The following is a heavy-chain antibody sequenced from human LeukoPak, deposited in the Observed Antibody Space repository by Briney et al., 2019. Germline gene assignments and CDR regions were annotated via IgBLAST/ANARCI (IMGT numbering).Heavy chain of an antibody. CDR3: ARPIAAAGTGAFDI. Sequence: ASVKVSCKASGYTFTSYGISWVRQAPGQGLEWMGWISAYNGNTNYAQKLQGRVTMTTDTSTSTAYMELRSLRSDDTAVYCCARPIAAAGTGAFDIWGQGTMVTVSS. D-gene: IGHD6-13*01. CDR1: GYTFTSYG. V-gene: IGHV1-18*01. J-gene: IGHJ3*02. CDR2: ISAYNGNT.